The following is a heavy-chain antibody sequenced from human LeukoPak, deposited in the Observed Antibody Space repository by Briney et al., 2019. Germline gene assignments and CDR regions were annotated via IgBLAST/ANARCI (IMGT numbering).Heavy chain of an antibody. V-gene: IGHV1-2*02. D-gene: IGHD1-26*01. CDR1: GYTFTAYY. CDR3: AWGIGSYSSSYFDY. Sequence: ASVKVSXKTSGYTFTAYYMHWVRQAPGQGLEWMGWINPNSGGTIYAQKFQGRVTMTRDTSISTAYMELSRLRSDDTAVYYCAWGIGSYSSSYFDYWGQGTLVTVSS. J-gene: IGHJ4*02. CDR2: INPNSGGT.